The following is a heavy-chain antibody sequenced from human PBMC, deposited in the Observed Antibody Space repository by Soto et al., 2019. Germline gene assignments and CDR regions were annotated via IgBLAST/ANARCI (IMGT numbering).Heavy chain of an antibody. D-gene: IGHD3-10*01. CDR1: GGSISSSSYY. CDR2: IYYSGST. CDR3: ARLRWFGESSLYYYYGMDV. Sequence: PSETLSLTCTVSGGSISSSSYYWGWIRQPPGKGLEWIGSIYYSGSTNYNPSLKSRVTISVDTSKNQFSLKLSSVTAADTAVYYCARLRWFGESSLYYYYGMDVWGQGTTVTVPS. J-gene: IGHJ6*02. V-gene: IGHV4-39*07.